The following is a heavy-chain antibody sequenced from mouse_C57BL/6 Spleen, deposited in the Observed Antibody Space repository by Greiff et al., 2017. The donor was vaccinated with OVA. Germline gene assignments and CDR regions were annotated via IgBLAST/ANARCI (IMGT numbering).Heavy chain of an antibody. CDR2: IYHGDGDT. J-gene: IGHJ3*01. Sequence: VQLQQSGAELVKPGASVKISCKASGYAFSSYWMNWVKQRPGKGLEWIGQIYHGDGDTNYNGKFKGKATLTADKSSSTAYMQLSSLTSEDSAVYCCARGGTTVVASPLSDWGQGTLVTVSA. CDR3: ARGGTTVVASPLSD. CDR1: GYAFSSYW. D-gene: IGHD1-1*01. V-gene: IGHV1-80*01.